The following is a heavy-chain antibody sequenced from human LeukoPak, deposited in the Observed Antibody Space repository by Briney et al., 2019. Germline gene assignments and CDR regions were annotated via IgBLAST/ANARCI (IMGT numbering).Heavy chain of an antibody. V-gene: IGHV1-69*01. D-gene: IGHD6-13*01. CDR3: ARRGSSSYFSLLPFDY. CDR2: IIPIFGTA. J-gene: IGHJ4*02. CDR1: GGTFSSYA. Sequence: SVKVSCKASGGTFSSYAISWVRQAPGQGLEWMGGIIPIFGTANYAQKFQGRVTITADESTSTAYMELSSLRSEDTAVYYCARRGSSSYFSLLPFDYWGQGTLVTVSS.